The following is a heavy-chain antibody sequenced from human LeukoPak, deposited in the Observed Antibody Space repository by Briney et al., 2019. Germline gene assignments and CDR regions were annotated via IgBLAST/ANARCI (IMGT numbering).Heavy chain of an antibody. CDR2: ISAYNGNT. CDR3: ARWGPSPSDY. J-gene: IGHJ4*02. V-gene: IGHV1-18*01. Sequence: GASVKVSCKASGYIFINHGIAWVRQAPGQGLECMGWISAYNGNTDYAQNLQGRVTMTTDTSTTTAYMELRSLTSDDTAVYYCARWGPSPSDYWGQGTLVTVSS. D-gene: IGHD3-16*01. CDR1: GYIFINHG.